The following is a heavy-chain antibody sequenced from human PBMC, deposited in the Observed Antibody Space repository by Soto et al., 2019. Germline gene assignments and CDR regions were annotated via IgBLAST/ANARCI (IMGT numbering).Heavy chain of an antibody. V-gene: IGHV1-69*01. CDR3: ASSYYDFWSGQNWFDP. Sequence: QVQLVQSGAEVKKPGSSVKVSCKASGGTFSSYAISWVRQAPGQGLEWMGGIIPIFGTANYAQKFQGRVTITADESTSTADMELSSLRSEDTAVYYCASSYYDFWSGQNWFDPWGQGTLVTVSS. CDR1: GGTFSSYA. CDR2: IIPIFGTA. D-gene: IGHD3-3*01. J-gene: IGHJ5*02.